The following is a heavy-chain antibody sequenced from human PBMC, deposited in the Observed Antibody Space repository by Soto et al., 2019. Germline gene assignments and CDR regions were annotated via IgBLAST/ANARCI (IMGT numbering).Heavy chain of an antibody. J-gene: IGHJ4*02. D-gene: IGHD4-17*01. CDR2: SILPFGVP. CDR3: ARGPDYEGYFEY. Sequence: QVRLVQSGAEVKKPGSSVKVSCKASGGTFSNFAINWVRQAPGQGLEWMGGSILPFGVPHYAQKFQGRVTIAADESMTTAYMDLSGLRSEDPAVYYCARGPDYEGYFEYWGQGTLVTVSS. CDR1: GGTFSNFA. V-gene: IGHV1-69*12.